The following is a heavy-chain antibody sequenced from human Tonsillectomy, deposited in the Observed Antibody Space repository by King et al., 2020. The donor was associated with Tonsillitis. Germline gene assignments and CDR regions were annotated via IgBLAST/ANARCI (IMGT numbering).Heavy chain of an antibody. V-gene: IGHV4-31*03. J-gene: IGHJ4*02. CDR3: ARNRDYGDYVDF. CDR2: LYHSGPH. CDR1: CDSLPSGGYF. D-gene: IGHD4-17*01. Sequence: VQLQESGPGLVRPSQNLFLICSVSCDSLPSGGYFWSLIRQHPDKGLDWSGSLYHSGPHFRTPRPRSRLFMSVDTSKNQFSLRLTSVTAADTAVYYCARNRDYGDYVDFWGQGTLVAVSS.